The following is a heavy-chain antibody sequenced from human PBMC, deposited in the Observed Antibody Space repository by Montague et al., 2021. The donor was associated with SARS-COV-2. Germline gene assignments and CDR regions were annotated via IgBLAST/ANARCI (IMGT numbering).Heavy chain of an antibody. Sequence: SETLSLTCTVSGGSISSYYWGWIRQPPGKGLEWIGYIYYSGSTNYNPSLKSRVTISVDTSKNQFSLKLSSVTAADTAVYYCARLRGGRDNWFDPWGQGTLVTVSS. D-gene: IGHD3-10*01. J-gene: IGHJ5*02. CDR2: IYYSGST. CDR3: ARLRGGRDNWFDP. CDR1: GGSISSYY. V-gene: IGHV4-59*08.